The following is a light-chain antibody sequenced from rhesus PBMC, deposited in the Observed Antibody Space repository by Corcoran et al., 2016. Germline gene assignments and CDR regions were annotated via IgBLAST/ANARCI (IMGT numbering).Light chain of an antibody. CDR3: QQYNNYPLT. Sequence: DIQMTQSPSSLSASVGDRVTITCRASQDINHYLSWYQQKPGKAPKPLIYFESSLETGVPSRFSGSGSGTDYTLTISSLQPEDIATDHCQQYNNYPLTFGGGTKVEIK. CDR2: FES. J-gene: IGKJ4*01. CDR1: QDINHY. V-gene: IGKV1-66*01.